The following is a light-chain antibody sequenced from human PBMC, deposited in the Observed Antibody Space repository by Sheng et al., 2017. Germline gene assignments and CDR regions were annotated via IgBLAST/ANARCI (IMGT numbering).Light chain of an antibody. CDR1: QSVANF. V-gene: IGKV1-39*01. Sequence: DIQMTQSPSSLSVFVGDRVTITCRASQSVANFLNXYQQRPGKAPRLLIYGAVYLQPGVPSRFSGRQSGSDFTLTINNLQPEDFATYFCHQSYGTPHTFGQGTTLEI. J-gene: IGKJ2*01. CDR2: GAV. CDR3: HQSYGTPHT.